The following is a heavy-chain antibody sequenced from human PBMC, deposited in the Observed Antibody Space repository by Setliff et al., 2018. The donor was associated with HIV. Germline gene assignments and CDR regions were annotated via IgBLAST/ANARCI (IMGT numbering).Heavy chain of an antibody. D-gene: IGHD1-26*01. Sequence: ASVKVSCKASGYSFINYGIRWVRQAPGQGPEWMGWISPYTGNTDYAPRLLGRVTMTTDTSTSTAYMELRILSSDDTAVYYCARARLQGIVTAVGPRDNCLDPWGQGTRVTVSS. CDR3: ARARLQGIVTAVGPRDNCLDP. V-gene: IGHV1-18*01. CDR1: GYSFINYG. J-gene: IGHJ5*02. CDR2: ISPYTGNT.